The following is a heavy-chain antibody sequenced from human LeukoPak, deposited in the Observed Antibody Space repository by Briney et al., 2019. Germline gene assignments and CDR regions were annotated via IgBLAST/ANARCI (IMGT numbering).Heavy chain of an antibody. CDR2: ITGNGGSP. CDR3: AKASAGSLLEWLLPDDKRRDFDS. D-gene: IGHD3-3*01. Sequence: GECLQLSCAASGFTLSSYAISSVRQAPGKGLEWVSAITGNGGSPSYAPSVKGRFTSPRDNSKNTLYLQMTSPRAEDTAVYYCAKASAGSLLEWLLPDDKRRDFDSWGQGTLVTVSS. J-gene: IGHJ4*02. V-gene: IGHV3-23*01. CDR1: GFTLSSYA.